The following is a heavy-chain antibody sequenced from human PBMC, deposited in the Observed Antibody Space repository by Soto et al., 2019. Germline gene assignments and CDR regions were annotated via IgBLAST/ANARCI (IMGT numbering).Heavy chain of an antibody. J-gene: IGHJ4*02. D-gene: IGHD3-3*01. CDR1: GFTFGNYC. V-gene: IGHV3-23*01. Sequence: PXGSLIISCETSGFTFGNYCMVWVRQAPGKGLHWVSGISSSSRRTYYADSVRGRFTISRDNSKNTLYLQMDTLRADDTAVYYCAKVAKYGVVIEYFDSWGQGSLVTVSS. CDR2: ISSSSRRT. CDR3: AKVAKYGVVIEYFDS.